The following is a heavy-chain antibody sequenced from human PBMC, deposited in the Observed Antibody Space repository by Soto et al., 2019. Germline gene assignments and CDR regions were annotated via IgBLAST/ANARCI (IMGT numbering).Heavy chain of an antibody. CDR1: GGSISSGGYY. CDR3: ATTKFPGYGSSWYYYGMGV. J-gene: IGHJ6*02. D-gene: IGHD6-13*01. CDR2: IYYSGNT. Sequence: SETLSLTCTVSGGSISSGGYYWSWIRQHPGKGLEWIGYIYYSGNTYYNPSLKSRVTISVDTSKNQFSLKLTSMTAADTAVYYCATTKFPGYGSSWYYYGMGVWGQGTTVTVSS. V-gene: IGHV4-31*03.